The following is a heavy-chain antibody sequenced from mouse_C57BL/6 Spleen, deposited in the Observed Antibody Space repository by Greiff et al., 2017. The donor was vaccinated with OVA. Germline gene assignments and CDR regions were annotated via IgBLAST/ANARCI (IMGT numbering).Heavy chain of an antibody. Sequence: EVKLVESGGDLVKPGGSLKLSCAASGFTFSSYGMSWVRQTPDKRLEWVATISSGGSYTYYPDSVKGRFTISRDNAKNTLYLQMSSLKSEDTAMYYCARLGSNYTWFAYWGQGTLVTVSA. D-gene: IGHD1-1*01. CDR3: ARLGSNYTWFAY. CDR1: GFTFSSYG. CDR2: ISSGGSYT. V-gene: IGHV5-6*02. J-gene: IGHJ3*01.